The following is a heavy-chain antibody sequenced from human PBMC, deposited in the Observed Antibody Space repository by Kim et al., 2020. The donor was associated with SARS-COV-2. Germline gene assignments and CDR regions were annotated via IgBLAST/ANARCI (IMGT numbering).Heavy chain of an antibody. D-gene: IGHD2-2*01. Sequence: SVKGRFTISRENAKNSLYHQMNSLRAGDTAVYYCARRCSSTSCLVYGMDVWGQGTTVTVSS. V-gene: IGHV3-13*01. J-gene: IGHJ6*02. CDR3: ARRCSSTSCLVYGMDV.